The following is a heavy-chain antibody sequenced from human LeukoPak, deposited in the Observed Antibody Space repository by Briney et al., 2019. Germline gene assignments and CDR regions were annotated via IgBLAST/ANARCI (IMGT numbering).Heavy chain of an antibody. V-gene: IGHV3-23*01. Sequence: GGSLRLSCAASGFTFSTYAMTWVRQAPGKGLEWVSTISDRGGSTSYADSVKGRFPISRENSKDTLYLQMNSPGADDTAVFYCAEDRWRSGGSGGGDYWGQGTLVTVSS. J-gene: IGHJ4*02. D-gene: IGHD2-15*01. CDR1: GFTFSTYA. CDR3: AEDRWRSGGSGGGDY. CDR2: ISDRGGST.